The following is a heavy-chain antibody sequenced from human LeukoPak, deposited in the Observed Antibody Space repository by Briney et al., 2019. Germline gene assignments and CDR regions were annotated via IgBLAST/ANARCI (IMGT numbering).Heavy chain of an antibody. CDR2: MNPNSGNT. D-gene: IGHD3-9*01. CDR1: GYTFTSYD. V-gene: IGHV1-8*01. J-gene: IGHJ5*02. Sequence: ASVKVSCKASGYTFTSYDINWVRQATGQGLEWMGWMNPNSGNTGYAQKFQGRVTMTRNTSISTAYMELSSLRSEDTAVYYCARAGENVLPYFDWSPWGQGTLVTVSS. CDR3: ARAGENVLPYFDWSP.